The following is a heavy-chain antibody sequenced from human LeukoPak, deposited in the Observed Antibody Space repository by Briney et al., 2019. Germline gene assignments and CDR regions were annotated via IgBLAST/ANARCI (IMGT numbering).Heavy chain of an antibody. D-gene: IGHD4/OR15-4a*01. J-gene: IGHJ1*01. Sequence: PGGSLRLSCSASGVTFTNYPIHWVRQAPGKGLEWVAVISYDVITKYYADSVNGRFTLSRDNSKNILFLQMDSLRAEDTAVYFCAREDYGAWGSSPGNLAYWGQGTLVTASS. V-gene: IGHV3-30-3*01. CDR1: GVTFTNYP. CDR3: AREDYGAWGSSPGNLAY. CDR2: ISYDVITK.